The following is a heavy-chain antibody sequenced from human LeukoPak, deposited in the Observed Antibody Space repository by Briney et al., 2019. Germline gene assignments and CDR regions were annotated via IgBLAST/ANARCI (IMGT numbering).Heavy chain of an antibody. Sequence: PSETLSLTCAVYGGSFSGYYWSWIRQPPGKGLEWIGEINHSGSTNYNPSLKSRVTISVDTSKNQFSLKLSSVTAADTAVYYCARNYPTNPKWGYFDYWGQGTLVTVSS. CDR3: ARNYPTNPKWGYFDY. CDR2: INHSGST. CDR1: GGSFSGYY. J-gene: IGHJ4*02. V-gene: IGHV4-34*01. D-gene: IGHD7-27*01.